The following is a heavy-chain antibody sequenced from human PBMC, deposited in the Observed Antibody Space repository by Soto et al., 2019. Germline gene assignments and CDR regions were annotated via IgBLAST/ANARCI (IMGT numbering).Heavy chain of an antibody. CDR3: AKDAIANDGIWLMDS. V-gene: IGHV3-23*01. J-gene: IGHJ5*02. CDR1: GFMFSDYA. D-gene: IGHD3-16*01. Sequence: GGSMRLSCAAWGFMFSDYAMTWARQAPGKELEWVSGLLRPGRSTYYADSVKGRFTISGDTSANTVYLQMDSLRAEDTAVYYCAKDAIANDGIWLMDSWGQGTVVTVSS. CDR2: LLRPGRST.